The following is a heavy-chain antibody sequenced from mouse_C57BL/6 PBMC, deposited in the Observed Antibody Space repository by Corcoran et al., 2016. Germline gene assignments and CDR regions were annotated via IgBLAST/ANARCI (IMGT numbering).Heavy chain of an antibody. CDR2: INPNNGGT. CDR3: ARKGNSNYCWYCDV. V-gene: IGHV1-26*01. CDR1: GYTFTDYY. Sequence: EVQLQQSGPELVKPGASVKISCKASGYTFTDYYMNWVKQSHGKSLEWIGDINPNNGGTSYNQKFKGKATLTVDKSSSTAYMELRSLTSEDSAVYYCARKGNSNYCWYCDVWGTGTTVTVSS. J-gene: IGHJ1*03. D-gene: IGHD2-5*01.